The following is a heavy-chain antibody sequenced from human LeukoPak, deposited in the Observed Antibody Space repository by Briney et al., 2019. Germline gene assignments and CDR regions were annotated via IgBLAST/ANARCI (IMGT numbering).Heavy chain of an antibody. V-gene: IGHV1-2*02. CDR3: ARDRDGDYANDAFDI. D-gene: IGHD4-17*01. J-gene: IGHJ3*02. Sequence: ASVKVSCKASGYTFTGYYMHWVRQAPGQGLEWMGWINPNSGGTNYAQKFQGRVTMTRDTSISTAYMELSRLRSDDTAVYYCARDRDGDYANDAFDIWGRGTMVTVSS. CDR1: GYTFTGYY. CDR2: INPNSGGT.